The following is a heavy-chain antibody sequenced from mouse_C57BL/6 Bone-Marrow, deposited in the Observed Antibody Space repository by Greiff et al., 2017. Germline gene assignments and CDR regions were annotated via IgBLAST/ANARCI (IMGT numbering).Heavy chain of an antibody. CDR3: ARPYYYGSSSYYFDY. V-gene: IGHV1-72*01. D-gene: IGHD1-1*01. Sequence: QQSCKASGYTFTSYWMHWVKQRPGRGLEWIGRIDPNRGGTKYNEKFKSKATLTVDKPSSTAYLQLSSLTSEDSAVYYCARPYYYGSSSYYFDYWGQGTTLTVSS. CDR2: IDPNRGGT. CDR1: GYTFTSYW. J-gene: IGHJ2*01.